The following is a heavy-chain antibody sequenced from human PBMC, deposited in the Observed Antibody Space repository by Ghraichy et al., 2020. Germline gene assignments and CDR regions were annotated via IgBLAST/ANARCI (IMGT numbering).Heavy chain of an antibody. CDR2: ITASSRTT. D-gene: IGHD4-23*01. CDR3: ARGATVVRFFYFNGMDV. CDR1: VFIFRSHS. Sequence: GGSLRLSCVGSVFIFRSHSMNWVRQSPGKGLEWVSYITASSRTTSYADSVRGRFTISRDNAQNSLYLQMNSLSDEDTAVYYCARGATVVRFFYFNGMDVWGQGTTVTVSS. J-gene: IGHJ6*02. V-gene: IGHV3-48*02.